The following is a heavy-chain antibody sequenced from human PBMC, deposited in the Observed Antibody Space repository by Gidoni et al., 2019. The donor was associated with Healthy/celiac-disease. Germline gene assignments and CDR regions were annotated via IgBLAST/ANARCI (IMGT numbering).Heavy chain of an antibody. CDR3: ARGDGFRYYFDY. CDR1: GVTFSSYG. D-gene: IGHD3-10*01. J-gene: IGHJ4*02. V-gene: IGHV3-33*01. Sequence: QVQLVESGGGVVQPGRSLRLPCAASGVTFSSYGMHWVRQAPGKGLEWVAVIWYDGSNKYYADSVKGRFTISRDNSKNTLYLQMNSLRAEDTAVYYCARGDGFRYYFDYWGQGTLVTVSS. CDR2: IWYDGSNK.